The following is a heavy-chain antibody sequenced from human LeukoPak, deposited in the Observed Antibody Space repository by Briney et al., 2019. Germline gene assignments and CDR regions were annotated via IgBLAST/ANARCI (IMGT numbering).Heavy chain of an antibody. J-gene: IGHJ4*02. CDR2: ISYDGSNK. CDR1: GFTFSSYA. Sequence: GGSLRLSCAASGFTFSSYAMHWVRQAPGKGLEWVAVISYDGSNKYYADSVKGRFTISRDNSKSTLYLQLNGLRGEDTAIYYCAKDLSYGFDYWGQGTLVTVSS. CDR3: AKDLSYGFDY. D-gene: IGHD5-18*01. V-gene: IGHV3-30*04.